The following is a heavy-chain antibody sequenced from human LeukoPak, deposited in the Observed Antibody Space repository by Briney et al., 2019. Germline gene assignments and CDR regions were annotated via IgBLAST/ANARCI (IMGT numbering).Heavy chain of an antibody. Sequence: GGSLRLSCAAFGFTFSSYWMSWVRQATGKGLEGVANIKKDGSEKYYVDSVKGRFTISRDNAKNSLYLQMNSLRAEDTAVYYCARDVVVVDATSAFDIWGQGTMVTVSS. CDR3: ARDVVVVDATSAFDI. CDR2: IKKDGSEK. J-gene: IGHJ3*02. D-gene: IGHD2-15*01. V-gene: IGHV3-7*01. CDR1: GFTFSSYW.